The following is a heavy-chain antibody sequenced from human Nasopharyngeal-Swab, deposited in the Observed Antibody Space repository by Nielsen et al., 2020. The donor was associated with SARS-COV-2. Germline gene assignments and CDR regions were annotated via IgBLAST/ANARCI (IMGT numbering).Heavy chain of an antibody. Sequence: VRQAPGKGLEWVANIKQDGSEKYYVDSVKGRFTISRDNSKNTLYLQMNSLRAEDTAVYYCARDGQSYGMDVWGQGTTVTVSS. CDR3: ARDGQSYGMDV. J-gene: IGHJ6*02. V-gene: IGHV3-7*03. CDR2: IKQDGSEK.